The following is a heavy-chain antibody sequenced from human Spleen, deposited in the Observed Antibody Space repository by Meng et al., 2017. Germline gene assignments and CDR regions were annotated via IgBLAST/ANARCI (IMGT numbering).Heavy chain of an antibody. CDR2: ISEEGRTT. D-gene: IGHD2-15*01. CDR1: GFTFGSPW. Sequence: EVQLVEAGGGLVQPGGSLRLSCAASGFTFGSPWMYWVRQAPGKGLVWVSRISEEGRTTNYADSVKGRFTISRDNAKNTLYLQMDSLRAEDTAVYYCARGGASGFYWGQGTLVTVSS. CDR3: ARGGASGFY. J-gene: IGHJ4*02. V-gene: IGHV3-74*01.